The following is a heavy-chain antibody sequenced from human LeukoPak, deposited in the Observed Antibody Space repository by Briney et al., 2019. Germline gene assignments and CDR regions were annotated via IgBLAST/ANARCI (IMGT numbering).Heavy chain of an antibody. V-gene: IGHV4-34*01. CDR2: INHSGST. J-gene: IGHJ6*02. Sequence: SETLSLTCAVYGGSFSGYYWSWIRQPPGKGLEWIGEINHSGSTNYNPSLKSRVTISVDTSKNQFSLKLSSVTAADTAVYYCARLKHYYYGMDVWGQGTTVTVSS. CDR1: GGSFSGYY. CDR3: ARLKHYYYGMDV.